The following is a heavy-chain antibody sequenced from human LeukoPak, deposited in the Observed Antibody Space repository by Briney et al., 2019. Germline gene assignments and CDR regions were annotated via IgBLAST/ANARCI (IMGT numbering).Heavy chain of an antibody. V-gene: IGHV4-59*11. Sequence: PSETLSLTCTVTGASISSHYRCWIRQTPGTGLEWIGDIYDRGSTTYNPSLKSRVSISVDMSRNQFSLNLRSVTAADTAVYYCAKIEVGRFDPWGQGTLVTVSS. D-gene: IGHD1-26*01. CDR3: AKIEVGRFDP. CDR1: GASISSHY. J-gene: IGHJ5*02. CDR2: IYDRGST.